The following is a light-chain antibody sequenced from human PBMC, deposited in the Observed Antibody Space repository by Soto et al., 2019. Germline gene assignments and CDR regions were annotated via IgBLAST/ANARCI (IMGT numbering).Light chain of an antibody. CDR2: AAS. J-gene: IGKJ1*01. CDR3: LQVFNFPRA. Sequence: AIQMTQSPSSLAGSVGDRLTITCRASQDIGNDLGWYQQKPGKAPKLLIYAASSLQSGVSSRFSGSGSGTEFTLTISSLQPEEFATYCCLQVFNFPRAFGQGTKVDIK. CDR1: QDIGND. V-gene: IGKV1-6*02.